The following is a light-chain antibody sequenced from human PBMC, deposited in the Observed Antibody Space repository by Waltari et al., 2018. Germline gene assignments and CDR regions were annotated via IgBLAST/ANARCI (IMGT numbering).Light chain of an antibody. CDR2: DLN. CDR3: NSYTSSTTWV. V-gene: IGLV2-14*01. Sequence: QSALTQPASVSGSPGQTITISCTGTSSDGGTSNYGSGYQQHPGQAPQLMIYDLNKRPSGVSDRFSGSKSDNTASLTISGLQADDEADYYCNSYTSSTTWVFGGGTKLTVL. J-gene: IGLJ3*02. CDR1: SSDGGTSNY.